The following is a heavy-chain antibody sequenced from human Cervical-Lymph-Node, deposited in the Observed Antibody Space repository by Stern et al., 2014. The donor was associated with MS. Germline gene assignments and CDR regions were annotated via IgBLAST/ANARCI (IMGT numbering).Heavy chain of an antibody. Sequence: QVQLQESGPGLVQPSETLSLTCTVSGGSISSYYWSWIRKPPGKGLEWIGYIYYSGSTNYNPSLKSRVTISVDTSKNQFSLKLSSVTAAATAVYYCARDHGDLVFDYWGQGTLVTVSS. J-gene: IGHJ4*02. V-gene: IGHV4-59*01. D-gene: IGHD4-17*01. CDR2: IYYSGST. CDR3: ARDHGDLVFDY. CDR1: GGSISSYY.